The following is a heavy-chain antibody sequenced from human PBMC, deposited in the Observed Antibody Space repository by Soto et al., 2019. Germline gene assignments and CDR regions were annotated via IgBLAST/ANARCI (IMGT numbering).Heavy chain of an antibody. CDR3: VSGSGSYYNGETPNYYSYYGMDV. D-gene: IGHD3-10*01. J-gene: IGHJ6*02. CDR1: GFTFSSYA. Sequence: GGSLRLSCAASGFTFSSYAMSWVRQAPGKGLEWVSAISGSGGSTYYADSVKGRFTISRDNSKNTLYLQMNSLRAEDTAVYYCVSGSGSYYNGETPNYYSYYGMDVWGQGTTVTVSS. CDR2: ISGSGGST. V-gene: IGHV3-23*01.